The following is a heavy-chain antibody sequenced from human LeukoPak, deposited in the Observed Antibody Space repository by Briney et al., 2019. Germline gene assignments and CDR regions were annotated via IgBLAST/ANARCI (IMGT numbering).Heavy chain of an antibody. Sequence: SETLSLTCTVSDDSINNNYWSWIRQPPGKGLEWIGEINHSGSTNYNPSLKSRVTISVDTSKNQFSLELSSVTAADTAVYYCARGGTIWSGYAYYYYYMDVWGKGTTVTVSS. CDR3: ARGGTIWSGYAYYYYYMDV. CDR1: DDSINNNY. V-gene: IGHV4-34*01. CDR2: INHSGST. J-gene: IGHJ6*03. D-gene: IGHD3-3*01.